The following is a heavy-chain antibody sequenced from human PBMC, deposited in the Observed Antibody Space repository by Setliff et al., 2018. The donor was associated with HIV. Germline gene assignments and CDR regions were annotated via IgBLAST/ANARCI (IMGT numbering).Heavy chain of an antibody. Sequence: PSETLSLTCAVYGGSFSGYYWSWIRQPPGKGLEWIGEINHSGSTSYNPSLKSRVTISVDTSKNQFSLKLSSVTAADTAVYYCARTVLLRYFDWLSFYYYGMDVWGQGTTVTV. D-gene: IGHD3-9*01. J-gene: IGHJ6*02. CDR3: ARTVLLRYFDWLSFYYYGMDV. V-gene: IGHV4-34*01. CDR2: INHSGST. CDR1: GGSFSGYY.